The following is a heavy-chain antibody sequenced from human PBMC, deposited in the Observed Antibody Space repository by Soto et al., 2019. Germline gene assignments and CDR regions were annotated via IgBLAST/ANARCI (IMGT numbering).Heavy chain of an antibody. D-gene: IGHD6-19*01. CDR1: GYMFTNYW. J-gene: IGHJ4*02. V-gene: IGHV5-51*01. CDR2: IHGGDSNT. Sequence: EVQLVQSGAEVKKPGESLKISCTGSGYMFTNYWIGWVRQMPGKGLEWMGIIHGGDSNTRYSPSFDGQVTISTDKSINTAYLQWSSLKASDTAMYYCARRVTSSTGWDYWGQGTLVTVSS. CDR3: ARRVTSSTGWDY.